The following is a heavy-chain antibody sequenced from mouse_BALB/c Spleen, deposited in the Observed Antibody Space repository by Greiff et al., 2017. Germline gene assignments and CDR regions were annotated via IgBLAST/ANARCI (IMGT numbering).Heavy chain of an antibody. CDR3: ASYGGYFDY. V-gene: IGHV3-2*02. D-gene: IGHD1-1*02. CDR2: ISYSGST. J-gene: IGHJ2*01. Sequence: VQLKQSGPGLVKPSQSLSLTCTVTGYSITSDYAWNWIRQFPGNKLEWMGYISYSGSTSYNPSLKSRISITRDTSKNQFFLQLNSVTTEDTATYYCASYGGYFDYWGQGTTLTVSS. CDR1: GYSITSDYA.